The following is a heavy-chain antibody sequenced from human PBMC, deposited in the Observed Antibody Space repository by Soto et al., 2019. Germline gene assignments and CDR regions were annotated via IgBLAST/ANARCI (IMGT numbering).Heavy chain of an antibody. D-gene: IGHD3-9*01. CDR3: ARLEGLAKISYYFDF. Sequence: QLQLQESGPGLVKPSETLSLTCSVSGDSINSDKYYWGWIRQPPGKGLEWIGSIYYRGNTYYNPSLQIRVTISLDKSKSQFSLKLNSVTAADSAVYFCARLEGLAKISYYFDFWGQGALVTVSS. CDR1: GDSINSDKYY. J-gene: IGHJ4*02. V-gene: IGHV4-39*01. CDR2: IYYRGNT.